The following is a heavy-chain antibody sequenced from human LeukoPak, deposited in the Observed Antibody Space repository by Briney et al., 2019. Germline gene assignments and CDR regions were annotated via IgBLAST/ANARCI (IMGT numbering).Heavy chain of an antibody. CDR1: GYTFTGYY. V-gene: IGHV1-2*02. CDR3: ARGRTYYDFWSGYI. CDR2: INPNSGGT. J-gene: IGHJ4*02. Sequence: ASVKVSCKASGYTFTGYYMHWVRQAPGQGLEWMGWINPNSGGTNYAQKFQGRVTMTRDTSISTAYMELSRLRSDDTAVYYCARGRTYYDFWSGYIWGQGTLVTVSS. D-gene: IGHD3-3*01.